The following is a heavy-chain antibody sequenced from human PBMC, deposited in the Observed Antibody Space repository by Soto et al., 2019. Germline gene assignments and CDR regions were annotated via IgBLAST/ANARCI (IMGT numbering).Heavy chain of an antibody. D-gene: IGHD2-15*01. CDR1: GYTFTSYA. CDR3: ARDPTAVVVAAQVYYYGMDV. Sequence: QVPLVQSGAEVKKPGASVKVSCKASGYTFTSYAMHWVRQAPGQRLEWMGWINAGNGNTKYSQKFQGRVTITRDTSPSTAYMELSSLRSEDTAVYYCARDPTAVVVAAQVYYYGMDVWGQGTTVTVSS. V-gene: IGHV1-3*01. CDR2: INAGNGNT. J-gene: IGHJ6*02.